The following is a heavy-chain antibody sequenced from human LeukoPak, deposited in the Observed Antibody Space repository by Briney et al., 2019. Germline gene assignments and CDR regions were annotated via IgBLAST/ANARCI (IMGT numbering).Heavy chain of an antibody. CDR1: GYTLTSYS. J-gene: IGHJ4*02. Sequence: ASVKVSCKASGYTLTSYSINWVRQATGQGLEWMGWMNPNSGGSGPAQKFQGRVTMTWNTPISTAYMEPSSLTSDDTAVYYCAREVRRGTYDYWGQGTLVTVTP. V-gene: IGHV1-8*01. CDR2: MNPNSGGS. D-gene: IGHD3-16*01. CDR3: AREVRRGTYDY.